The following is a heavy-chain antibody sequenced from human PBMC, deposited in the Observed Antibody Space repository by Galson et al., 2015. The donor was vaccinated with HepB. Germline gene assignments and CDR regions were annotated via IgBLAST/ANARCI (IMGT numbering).Heavy chain of an antibody. Sequence: LRLSCAASGLTFSDYPMHWVRLAPGKGLEWVAPISDDGTNKHYADSVKGRFTISRDTSQDTLDLQMNSLRIEDTAVYYCVIGGRGTGGRFLYYFDYWGQGTLVTVSS. CDR2: ISDDGTNK. V-gene: IGHV3-30-3*01. CDR3: VIGGRGTGGRFLYYFDY. D-gene: IGHD7-27*01. J-gene: IGHJ4*02. CDR1: GLTFSDYP.